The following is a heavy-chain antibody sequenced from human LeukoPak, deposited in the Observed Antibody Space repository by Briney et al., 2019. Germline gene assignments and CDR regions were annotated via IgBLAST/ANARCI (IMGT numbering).Heavy chain of an antibody. D-gene: IGHD6-25*01. CDR3: SRGSDESKTGDY. CDR1: GGSFSHYY. J-gene: IGHJ4*02. Sequence: SETLSLTCTIYGGSFSHYYWSWIRQPPGKGLEWVGEIHPSGSTSFNPSLESRVSISKDTSKNQFSLKLTSVTAADTAVYYCSRGSDESKTGDYWGQGTLVTVSS. V-gene: IGHV4-34*01. CDR2: IHPSGST.